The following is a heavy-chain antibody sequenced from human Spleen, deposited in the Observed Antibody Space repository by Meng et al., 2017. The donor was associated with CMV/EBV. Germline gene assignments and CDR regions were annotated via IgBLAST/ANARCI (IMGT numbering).Heavy chain of an antibody. Sequence: CTFSEFSLSDSGGGVGWIRQPPGKALEWLALIYWNDDKSYSPSLKSRLTITKDTSKNQVVLTMTNMDPVDTATYYCAHQTESYYGYWGQGTLVTVSS. D-gene: IGHD1-26*01. V-gene: IGHV2-5*01. CDR3: AHQTESYYGY. CDR2: IYWNDDK. CDR1: EFSLSDSGGG. J-gene: IGHJ4*02.